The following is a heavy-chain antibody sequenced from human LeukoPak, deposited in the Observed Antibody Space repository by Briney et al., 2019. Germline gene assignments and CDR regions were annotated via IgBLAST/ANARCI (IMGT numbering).Heavy chain of an antibody. CDR2: ISGNGGGT. Sequence: QPGGSLRLSCAASGLTFSSYAMSWVRPAPGKGLEWVSGISGNGGGTYYADSVKGRFTISRENSKNTLYLQMNSLRGEDTAVYYCTTNQIMIREYYFDYWGQGTVVTVSS. CDR1: GLTFSSYA. CDR3: TTNQIMIREYYFDY. J-gene: IGHJ4*02. V-gene: IGHV3-23*01. D-gene: IGHD3-16*01.